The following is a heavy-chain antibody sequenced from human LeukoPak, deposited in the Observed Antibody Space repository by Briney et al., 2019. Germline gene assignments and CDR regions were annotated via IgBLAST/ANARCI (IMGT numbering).Heavy chain of an antibody. CDR3: TRRGGMTTVTH. CDR2: IYYSGST. V-gene: IGHV4-39*01. Sequence: LETLSLTCTVSGGSISTSSYYWDWIRQPPGKGLEWIGSIYYSGSTYYNPSLKSRVTISVDTSKNQFSLKLSSVTAADTAVYYCTRRGGMTTVTHWGQGTPVTVSS. CDR1: GGSISTSSYY. D-gene: IGHD4-17*01. J-gene: IGHJ4*02.